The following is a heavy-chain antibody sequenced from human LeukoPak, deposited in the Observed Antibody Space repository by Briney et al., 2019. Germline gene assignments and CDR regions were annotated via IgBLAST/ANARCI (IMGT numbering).Heavy chain of an antibody. D-gene: IGHD4-17*01. Sequence: PSETLSLTCTVSGGSISSYYWSWIRQPPGKGLEWIGYIYYSGSTNYNPSLKSRVTISVDTSKNQFSLKLSSVTAADTAVYYCARARPPSTVTTYYRSVDAFDIWGQGTMVTVSS. CDR3: ARARPPSTVTTYYRSVDAFDI. CDR2: IYYSGST. V-gene: IGHV4-59*01. CDR1: GGSISSYY. J-gene: IGHJ3*02.